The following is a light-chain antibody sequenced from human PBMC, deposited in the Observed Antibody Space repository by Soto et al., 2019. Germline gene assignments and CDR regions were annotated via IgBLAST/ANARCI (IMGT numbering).Light chain of an antibody. CDR1: QSISSY. V-gene: IGKV1-39*01. J-gene: IGKJ3*01. CDR2: AAS. Sequence: DIQMTQSPSSLSASVGDRVTITCRASQSISSYLNWYQQKPAKAPKLQIYAASRLQSGVPSRFSGSGSGTDFTLTISSLQPEHTATYYCQQRYSTPCTCGPGTNVGIK. CDR3: QQRYSTPCT.